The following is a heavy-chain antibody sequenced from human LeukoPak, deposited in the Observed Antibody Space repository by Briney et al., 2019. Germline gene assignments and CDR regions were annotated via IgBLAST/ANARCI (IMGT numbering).Heavy chain of an antibody. Sequence: PGGSLRLSCAASGFTFSGYAINWVRQAPGKGLEWVSVIGGGGSITYYADSVKGRFTIFRDNSKNTLYLTMNSLRAEDTAVYYCATSAAKAFQDWGQGTLVTVSS. CDR2: IGGGGSIT. V-gene: IGHV3-23*01. J-gene: IGHJ1*01. CDR3: ATSAAKAFQD. CDR1: GFTFSGYA. D-gene: IGHD2-2*01.